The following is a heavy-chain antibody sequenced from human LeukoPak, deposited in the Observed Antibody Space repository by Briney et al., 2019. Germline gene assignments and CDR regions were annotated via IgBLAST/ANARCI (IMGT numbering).Heavy chain of an antibody. D-gene: IGHD5-24*01. V-gene: IGHV3-11*01. CDR2: ISSSGSTI. CDR1: GFTFSDYY. Sequence: GGSLRLSCAASGFTFSDYYMSWIRQAPGKGLEWVSYISSSGSTIYYADSVKGRFTIYRDNAKNSLYLQMNSLRAEDTAVYYCAREVEMATISAVGGDAFDIWGQGTMVTVSS. CDR3: AREVEMATISAVGGDAFDI. J-gene: IGHJ3*02.